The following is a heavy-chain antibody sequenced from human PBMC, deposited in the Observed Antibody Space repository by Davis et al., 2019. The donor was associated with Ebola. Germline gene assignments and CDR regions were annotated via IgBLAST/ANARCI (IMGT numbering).Heavy chain of an antibody. D-gene: IGHD3-10*01. V-gene: IGHV3-30*18. J-gene: IGHJ4*02. CDR2: ISNDGSIK. CDR3: AKGGMHYGDY. Sequence: PGGSLRLSCAASGFTYNNYGMHWVRQAPGEGLEWVAVISNDGSIKYYADSVQGRFTISRDNSKHTLYLEMNSLREEDTAVYYCAKGGMHYGDYWGQGTLVTVSS. CDR1: GFTYNNYG.